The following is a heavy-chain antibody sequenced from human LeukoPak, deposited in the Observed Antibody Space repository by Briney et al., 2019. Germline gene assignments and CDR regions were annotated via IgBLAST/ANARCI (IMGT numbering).Heavy chain of an antibody. CDR2: ISYDGSNK. J-gene: IGHJ4*02. CDR3: ARDQGVLRFLEWLPFDY. CDR1: GFTFSSYA. Sequence: GGSLRLSCAASGFTFSSYAMHWVRQAPGKGLEWVAVISYDGSNKYYADSVKGRFTISRDNAKNSLYLQMNSLRAEDTAVYYCARDQGVLRFLEWLPFDYWGQGTLVTVSS. V-gene: IGHV3-30-3*01. D-gene: IGHD3-3*01.